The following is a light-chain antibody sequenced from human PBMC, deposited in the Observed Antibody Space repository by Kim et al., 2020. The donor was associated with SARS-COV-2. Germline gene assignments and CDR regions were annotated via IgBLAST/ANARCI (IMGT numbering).Light chain of an antibody. CDR3: QQYGSSSWT. CDR2: DTS. J-gene: IGKJ1*01. V-gene: IGKV3-20*01. Sequence: SPGKRATLSCRASQSVSSSFLAWYQQKPGQAPRLLIYDTSTRATGIPDRFSGSGSGTDFTLIISRLEPEDFAVYYCQQYGSSSWTFGQGTKVDIK. CDR1: QSVSSSF.